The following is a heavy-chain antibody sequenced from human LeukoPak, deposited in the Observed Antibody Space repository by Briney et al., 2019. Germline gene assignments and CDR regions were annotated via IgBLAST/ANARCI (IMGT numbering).Heavy chain of an antibody. CDR2: ISAYNGNT. V-gene: IGHV1-18*01. CDR1: GYTFTSYG. J-gene: IGHJ4*02. Sequence: ASVKVSCKASGYTFTSYGISWVRQAPGQGREWMGGISAYNGNTNYAQKLQGRVTITTDTSTSTAYMELRSLRSDDTAVYYCAREGYYDSSGMYYFDYWGQGTLVTVSS. CDR3: AREGYYDSSGMYYFDY. D-gene: IGHD3-22*01.